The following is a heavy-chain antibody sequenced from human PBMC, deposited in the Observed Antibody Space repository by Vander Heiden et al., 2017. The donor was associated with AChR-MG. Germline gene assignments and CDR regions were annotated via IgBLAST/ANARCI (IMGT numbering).Heavy chain of an antibody. CDR2: IYTSGST. J-gene: IGHJ3*02. V-gene: IGHV4-4*07. CDR3: ARGIVVPSARAGDAFDI. D-gene: IGHD2-2*01. CDR1: GGSISTYY. Sequence: QVQLQESGPGLVKPSATLSLTCSVSGGSISTYYWNWIRQPAGKGLEWIGRIYTSGSTNYNSSLKSRVTMSVDTSKNQFSLNMTSVTAADTAVYYCARGIVVPSARAGDAFDIWGQGTMVTVSS.